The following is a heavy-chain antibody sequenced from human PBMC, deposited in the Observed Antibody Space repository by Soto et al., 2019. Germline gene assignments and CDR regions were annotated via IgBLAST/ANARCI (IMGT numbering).Heavy chain of an antibody. CDR1: GYTFTGYY. D-gene: IGHD5-12*01. CDR3: ARPEERDGYKGTLGAFDI. V-gene: IGHV1-2*02. CDR2: INPNSGGT. Sequence: ASVKVSCKASGYTFTGYYIHWVRQAPGQGLEWLGWINPNSGGTNYAQKFQGRVTMTRDTSISTAYMELSRLRSDDTAVYYCARPEERDGYKGTLGAFDIWGQGTMVTV. J-gene: IGHJ3*02.